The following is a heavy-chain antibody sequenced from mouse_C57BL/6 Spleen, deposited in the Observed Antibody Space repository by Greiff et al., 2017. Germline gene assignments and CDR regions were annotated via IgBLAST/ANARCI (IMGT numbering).Heavy chain of an antibody. V-gene: IGHV5-6*01. CDR3: ARHGEDSSGFYYAMDY. CDR2: ISSGGSYT. CDR1: GFTFSSYG. D-gene: IGHD3-2*02. Sequence: EVMLVESGGDLVKPGGSLKLSCAASGFTFSSYGMSWVRQTPDKRLEWVATISSGGSYTYYPDSVKGRFTISRDNAKNTLYLQMSSLKSEDTAMYYCARHGEDSSGFYYAMDYWGQGTSVTVSS. J-gene: IGHJ4*01.